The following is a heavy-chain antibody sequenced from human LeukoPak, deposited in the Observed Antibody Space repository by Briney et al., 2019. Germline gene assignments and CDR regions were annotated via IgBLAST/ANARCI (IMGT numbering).Heavy chain of an antibody. CDR3: AKRLGYPRAFDY. D-gene: IGHD5-18*01. CDR2: ISGTSGTI. Sequence: GGSLRLSCAASGFTFCNYAMSWVRQAPGKGLEWVSGISGTSGTINYAAPVKGRFTISRDNSKNTLYLQMNSLRVDDMAVYYCAKRLGYPRAFDYWGQGTLVTVSS. V-gene: IGHV3-23*01. CDR1: GFTFCNYA. J-gene: IGHJ4*02.